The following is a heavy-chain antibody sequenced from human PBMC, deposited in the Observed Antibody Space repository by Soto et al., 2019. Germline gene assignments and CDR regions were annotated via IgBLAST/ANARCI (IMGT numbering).Heavy chain of an antibody. V-gene: IGHV3-23*01. J-gene: IGHJ4*02. Sequence: GGSLRLSCAASGFTFSSYAMSWVRQAPGKGLGWVSAISGSGGSTYYADSVKGRFTISRDNSKNTLYLQMNSLRAEDTAVYYCSAHLRFLEWLNDYWGQGTLVTVSS. CDR2: ISGSGGST. CDR1: GFTFSSYA. D-gene: IGHD3-3*01. CDR3: SAHLRFLEWLNDY.